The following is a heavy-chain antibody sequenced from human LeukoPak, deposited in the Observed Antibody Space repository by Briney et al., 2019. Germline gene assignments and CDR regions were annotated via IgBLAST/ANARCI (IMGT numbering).Heavy chain of an antibody. D-gene: IGHD4-23*01. Sequence: PGGSPRLSCAASGFTFSSYGMHWVRQAPGKGLDWVAMIYYDGSNKYYADSVRGRFTISRDNSRNTVYLQMNSLRVEDTAVYFCVRMGGDNGGKTLENWGQGTPVIVSS. CDR1: GFTFSSYG. V-gene: IGHV3-33*01. CDR2: IYYDGSNK. J-gene: IGHJ4*02. CDR3: VRMGGDNGGKTLEN.